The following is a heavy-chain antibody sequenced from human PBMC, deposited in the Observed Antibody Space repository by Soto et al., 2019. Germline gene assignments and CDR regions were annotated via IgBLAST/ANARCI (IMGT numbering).Heavy chain of an antibody. Sequence: GGSLRLSCAASGFTVSSNYMSWVRQAPGKGLEWVSVIYSGGSTYYADSVKGRFTISRHNSKNTLYLQMNSLRAEDTAVYYCARVNGDYGVRAFDIWGQGTMVTVSS. D-gene: IGHD4-17*01. CDR2: IYSGGST. V-gene: IGHV3-53*04. J-gene: IGHJ3*02. CDR1: GFTVSSNY. CDR3: ARVNGDYGVRAFDI.